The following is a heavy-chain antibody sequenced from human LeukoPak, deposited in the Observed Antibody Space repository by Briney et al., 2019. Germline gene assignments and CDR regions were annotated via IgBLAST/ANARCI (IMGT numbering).Heavy chain of an antibody. J-gene: IGHJ4*02. V-gene: IGHV1-18*04. CDR3: ARARGATKPNDY. CDR2: INPYSGDT. D-gene: IGHD1-1*01. CDR1: GYSFTGYY. Sequence: GASVKVSCKASGYSFTGYYIHWVRQAPGQGLEWMGWINPYSGDTDSAQKLQGRVTMTTDTSTSTAYMELRSLRSDDTAVYYCARARGATKPNDYWGQGTLVTVSS.